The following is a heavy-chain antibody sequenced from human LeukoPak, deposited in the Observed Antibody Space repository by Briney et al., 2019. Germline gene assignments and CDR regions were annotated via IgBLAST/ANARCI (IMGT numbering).Heavy chain of an antibody. Sequence: VGSLRLSCAASGLTFSNYAMSWVRQAPGKGLKWDSGMSGSGDITYYADSVKGRFTISRDNSKNTLYLQMNSLRAEDTAVYYCAKCTSSGWYYAFDIWGQGTRVTVSS. CDR1: GLTFSNYA. V-gene: IGHV3-23*01. J-gene: IGHJ3*02. D-gene: IGHD6-19*01. CDR2: MSGSGDIT. CDR3: AKCTSSGWYYAFDI.